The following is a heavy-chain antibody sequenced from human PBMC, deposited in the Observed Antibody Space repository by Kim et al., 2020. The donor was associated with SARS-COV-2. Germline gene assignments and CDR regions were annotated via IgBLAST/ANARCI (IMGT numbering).Heavy chain of an antibody. CDR2: ISGSGGST. Sequence: GGSLRLSCAASGFTFSSYAMSWVRQAPGKGLEWVLAISGSGGSTYYADSVKGRFTISRDNSKNTLYLQMNSLRAEDTAVYYCAKVGPYYYDFWSGYPYGMDVWGQGTTVTVSS. CDR1: GFTFSSYA. J-gene: IGHJ6*02. V-gene: IGHV3-23*01. CDR3: AKVGPYYYDFWSGYPYGMDV. D-gene: IGHD3-3*01.